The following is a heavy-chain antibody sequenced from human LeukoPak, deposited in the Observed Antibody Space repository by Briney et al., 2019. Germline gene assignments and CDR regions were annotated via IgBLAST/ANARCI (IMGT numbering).Heavy chain of an antibody. V-gene: IGHV1-24*01. CDR1: GYTLTELS. J-gene: IGHJ5*02. CDR3: AAEAGYCSSTSCYNWFDP. CDR2: FDPEDGET. Sequence: ASVKVSCKVSGYTLTELSMHWVRQAPGKGLERMGGFDPEDGETIYAQKFQGRVTMTEDTSTDTAYMELSSLRSEDTAVYYCAAEAGYCSSTSCYNWFDPWGQGTLVTVSS. D-gene: IGHD2-2*01.